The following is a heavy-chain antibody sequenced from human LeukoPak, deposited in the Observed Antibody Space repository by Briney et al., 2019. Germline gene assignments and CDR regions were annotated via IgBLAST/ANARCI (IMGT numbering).Heavy chain of an antibody. D-gene: IGHD1-7*01. Sequence: KPSETLSLTCTVSGCSVSSYYWIWIRQPAGKGLEWIGRIYNSGTTNYNPSLMSRVTMSLDTSKNQFSLKLSSVTAADTAVYYCARGGITGTSGGVFDSWGRGTLVTVSS. CDR2: IYNSGTT. V-gene: IGHV4-4*07. J-gene: IGHJ4*02. CDR1: GCSVSSYY. CDR3: ARGGITGTSGGVFDS.